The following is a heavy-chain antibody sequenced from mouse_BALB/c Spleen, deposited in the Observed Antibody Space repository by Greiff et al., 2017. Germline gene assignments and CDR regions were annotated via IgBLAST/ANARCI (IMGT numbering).Heavy chain of an antibody. CDR1: GFTFSSFG. CDR3: ARRLLRPYYALDY. D-gene: IGHD1-2*01. J-gene: IGHJ4*01. V-gene: IGHV5-17*02. Sequence: EVQLVESGGGLVQPGGSRKLSCAASGFTFSSFGMHWVRQAPEKGLEWVAYISSGSSTIYYADTVKGRFTISRDNPKNTLFLQMTSLRSEDTAMYYCARRLLRPYYALDYWGQGTSVTVSS. CDR2: ISSGSSTI.